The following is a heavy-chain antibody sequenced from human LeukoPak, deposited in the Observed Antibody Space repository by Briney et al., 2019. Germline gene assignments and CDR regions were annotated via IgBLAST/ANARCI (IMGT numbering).Heavy chain of an antibody. V-gene: IGHV3-33*06. CDR3: AKDRGSLGTYFDY. CDR2: IWYDGSNK. D-gene: IGHD1-26*01. CDR1: GFTFSSYG. Sequence: GGSLRLSCAASGFTFSSYGMHWVRQAPGKGLEWVAVIWYDGSNKYYADSVKGRFTISRDNSKNTLYLQMSSLRAEDTAVYYCAKDRGSLGTYFDYWGPGTLVTVSS. J-gene: IGHJ4*02.